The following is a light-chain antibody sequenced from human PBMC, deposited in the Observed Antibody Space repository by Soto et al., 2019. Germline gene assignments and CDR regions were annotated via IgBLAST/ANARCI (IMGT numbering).Light chain of an antibody. V-gene: IGLV2-23*02. CDR2: EVS. CDR3: CSYAGSSTPV. CDR1: SSDVGSYNL. Sequence: QSALTQPASVSGSPRQSITISCTGTSSDVGSYNLVSWYQQHPGKAPKLMIYEVSKRPSGVSNRFSGSKSGNTASLTISGLQAEDEADYYCCSYAGSSTPVFGGGTKLTVL. J-gene: IGLJ2*01.